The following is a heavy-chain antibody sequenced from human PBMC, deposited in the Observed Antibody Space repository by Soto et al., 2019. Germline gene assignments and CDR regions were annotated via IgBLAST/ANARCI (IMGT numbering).Heavy chain of an antibody. V-gene: IGHV1-69*10. CDR2: TIPALGKT. CDR1: GDNFKKNV. CDR3: ARGPFRPSAMDV. D-gene: IGHD3-10*01. J-gene: IGHJ6*02. Sequence: SVKVSFNTSGDNFKKNVCTWVRQAPGQGLEWMGGTIPALGKTHYIEKFQGRVTITVDDATRTVYMEVRDLTSEDTAIYYCARGPFRPSAMDVWGQGTTVNVSS.